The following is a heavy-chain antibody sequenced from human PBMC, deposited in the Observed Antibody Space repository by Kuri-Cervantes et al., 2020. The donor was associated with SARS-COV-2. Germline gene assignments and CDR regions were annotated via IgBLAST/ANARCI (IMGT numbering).Heavy chain of an antibody. CDR2: IYSGGST. V-gene: IGHV3-53*01. J-gene: IGHJ4*02. Sequence: GGSLRLSCAASGFTVSSNYMSWVRQAPGKGLEWVSVIYSGGSTYYADSVKGRFTISRDDSKNTLYLQMNSLKTEDTAVYYCTTEGRVVYCTNGVCYSDYWGQGTLVTVSS. CDR3: TTEGRVVYCTNGVCYSDY. CDR1: GFTVSSNY. D-gene: IGHD2-8*01.